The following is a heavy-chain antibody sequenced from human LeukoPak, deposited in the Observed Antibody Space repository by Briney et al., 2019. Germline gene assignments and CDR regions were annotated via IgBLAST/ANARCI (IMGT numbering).Heavy chain of an antibody. CDR3: ARDNSYYDSSGYYIFDYYYYYMDV. V-gene: IGHV3-7*01. CDR2: IKQDGSEK. Sequence: GGSLRLSCAAPGFTLSSYWMSWVRQAPGKGLEWVANIKQDGSEKYYVDSVKGRFTISRDNAKNSLYLQMNSLRAEDTAVYYCARDNSYYDSSGYYIFDYYYYYMDVWGKGTTVTVSS. CDR1: GFTLSSYW. J-gene: IGHJ6*03. D-gene: IGHD3-22*01.